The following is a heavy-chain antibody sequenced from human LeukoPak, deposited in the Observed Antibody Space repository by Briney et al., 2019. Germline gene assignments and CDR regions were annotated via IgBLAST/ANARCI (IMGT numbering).Heavy chain of an antibody. CDR2: IYTSGST. D-gene: IGHD3-10*01. CDR3: ARFVWFGEYHFDY. V-gene: IGHV4-61*02. J-gene: IGHJ4*02. Sequence: SETLSLTCTVSGGSISSGSYYWSWIRQPAGKGLEWIGRIYTSGSTNYNPSLKSRVTISVDTSKNQFSLKLSSVTAADTAVYYCARFVWFGEYHFDYWGQGTLVTVSS. CDR1: GGSISSGSYY.